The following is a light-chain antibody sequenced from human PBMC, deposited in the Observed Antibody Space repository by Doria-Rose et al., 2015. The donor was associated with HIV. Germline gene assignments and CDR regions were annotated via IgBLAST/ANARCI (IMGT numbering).Light chain of an antibody. J-gene: IGKJ1*01. Sequence: DIRVTKSPSSLSASIGYRVTITFRASQTVSTYLNWFQQEPGKAPKLLIYAASRLQSGVPSRFSGSGSGTDFTLTISGLQPGDFATYYCQQTYSSPPWTFGQGTKVEMK. CDR3: QQTYSSPPWT. CDR1: QTVSTY. V-gene: IGKV1-39*01. CDR2: AAS.